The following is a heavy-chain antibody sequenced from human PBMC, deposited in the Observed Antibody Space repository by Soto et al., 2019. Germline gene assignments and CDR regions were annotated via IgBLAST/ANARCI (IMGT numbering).Heavy chain of an antibody. D-gene: IGHD2-8*01. CDR1: GFTFSSSA. Sequence: EVQLLESGGGLVQPGGSLRLSCAASGFTFSSSAMSWVRQAPGKGLEWVSAISGSGGSTYYADSVKGRFTISRDNSKNTLYLQMNRLRAEDTAVYYCARDCTNGVCYSYYYYGMDVWGQGTTVTVSS. V-gene: IGHV3-23*01. CDR2: ISGSGGST. CDR3: ARDCTNGVCYSYYYYGMDV. J-gene: IGHJ6*02.